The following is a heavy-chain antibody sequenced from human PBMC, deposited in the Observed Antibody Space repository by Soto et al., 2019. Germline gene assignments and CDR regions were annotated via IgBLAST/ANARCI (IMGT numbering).Heavy chain of an antibody. V-gene: IGHV4-59*01. Sequence: KTSETLSLTCTVSGGSISSYHWSWIRQPPGKGLEWVGYIYYSGSTNYNPSLKSRVTISVDTSKNQFSLKLSSVTAADTAVYYCARHQQKSRGTKFDYWGQGTLVTVSS. J-gene: IGHJ4*02. CDR1: GGSISSYH. CDR3: ARHQQKSRGTKFDY. CDR2: IYYSGST. D-gene: IGHD1-1*01.